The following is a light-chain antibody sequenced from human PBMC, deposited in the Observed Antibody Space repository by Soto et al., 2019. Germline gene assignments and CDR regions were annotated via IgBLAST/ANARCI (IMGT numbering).Light chain of an antibody. Sequence: EIVMTQSPVSLPVTPGEPASISCRSSQSLLHSNGYNYLDWYLQKPGQSPQLLIYLGSNRASGVPDRFSGSGSGTDFTLKISRVEAEDVGVYYCMQALQTPITFGQGTRLEIK. CDR1: QSLLHSNGYNY. CDR2: LGS. J-gene: IGKJ5*01. CDR3: MQALQTPIT. V-gene: IGKV2-28*01.